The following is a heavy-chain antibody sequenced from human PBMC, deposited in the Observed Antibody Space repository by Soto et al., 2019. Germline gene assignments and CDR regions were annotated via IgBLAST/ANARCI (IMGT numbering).Heavy chain of an antibody. CDR3: ARHSLRQFPVGLDY. CDR2: MSHSGGT. J-gene: IGHJ4*02. V-gene: IGHV4-39*01. CDR1: GGSVSSGSYY. Sequence: PSETLSLTCAVYGGSVSSGSYYWSWIRQPPGKGLEWIGEMSHSGGTHFNPSLKSRVTISVDTSKNQFSLKLSSVTAADTAVYYCARHSLRQFPVGLDYWGQGTLVTVSS. D-gene: IGHD1-26*01.